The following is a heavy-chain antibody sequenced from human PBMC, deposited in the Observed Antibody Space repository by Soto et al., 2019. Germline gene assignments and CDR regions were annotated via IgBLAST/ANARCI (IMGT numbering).Heavy chain of an antibody. V-gene: IGHV4-31*03. J-gene: IGHJ2*01. CDR1: GGSISSGGYY. CDR2: IYYSGST. D-gene: IGHD3-16*01. CDR3: ASGGPYWYFDL. Sequence: QVQLQESGPGLVKPSQTLSLTCTVSGGSISSGGYYWSWIRQHPGKGLEWIGYIYYSGSTYYNPYLKSXXTXSAXTSQNQFSLKLSSVTAADTAVYYCASGGPYWYFDLWGRGTLVTVSS.